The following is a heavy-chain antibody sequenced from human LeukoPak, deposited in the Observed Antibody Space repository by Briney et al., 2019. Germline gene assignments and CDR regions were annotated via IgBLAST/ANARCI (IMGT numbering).Heavy chain of an antibody. CDR1: GYTFTGYY. J-gene: IGHJ4*02. CDR3: ARDRWPSGSTHLDY. V-gene: IGHV1-2*06. Sequence: ASVKVSCKASGYTFTGYYMHWVRQAPGQGLGWMGRINPNSGGSNYAQKFQGRVTMTRDTSISTAYMELSRLRSDDTAVYYCARDRWPSGSTHLDYWGQGTLVTVSS. CDR2: INPNSGGS. D-gene: IGHD5-24*01.